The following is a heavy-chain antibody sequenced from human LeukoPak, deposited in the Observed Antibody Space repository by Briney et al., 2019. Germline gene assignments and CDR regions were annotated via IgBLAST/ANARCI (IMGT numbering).Heavy chain of an antibody. CDR2: IKEDGSER. CDR3: ARDLGYCTNGVCRTRFDY. J-gene: IGHJ4*02. CDR1: GFTFSNAW. D-gene: IGHD2-8*01. Sequence: PGGSLRLSCAASGFTFSNAWMSWVRQTPGKGLEWVASIKEDGSERQYVDSVKGRFSISRDNTKGSLFLQLNSLRAEDTAVYYCARDLGYCTNGVCRTRFDYWGQGTLVAVSS. V-gene: IGHV3-7*03.